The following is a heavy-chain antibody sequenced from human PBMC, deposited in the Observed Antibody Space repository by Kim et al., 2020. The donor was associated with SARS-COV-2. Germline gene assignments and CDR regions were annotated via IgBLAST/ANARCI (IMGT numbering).Heavy chain of an antibody. J-gene: IGHJ5*02. CDR3: VTDYGSGTT. D-gene: IGHD3-10*01. CDR2: IYNSGST. CDR1: GGSISSADNY. V-gene: IGHV4-31*03. Sequence: SETLSLTCIVSGGSISSADNYWHWIRQHPGKGLEWVGYIYNSGSTYYNPSLKSRVTISVDTSKNLFSLKLSSVTAADTAGYYCVTDYGSGTTWGQGILVTVAS.